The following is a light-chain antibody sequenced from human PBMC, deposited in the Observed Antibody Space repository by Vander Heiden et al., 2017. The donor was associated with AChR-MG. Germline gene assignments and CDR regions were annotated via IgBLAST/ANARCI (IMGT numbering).Light chain of an antibody. Sequence: QSALTQPRPVSGSTGQSVTSSCTGTSSDVGYYNYVSWYQQHPGKAPNLMIYAVTKRPSGVPDRFSGSKSGNTASLTISGLQADDEADYYCCSYAGSYTLVFGGGTKVTVL. CDR3: CSYAGSYTLV. CDR2: AVT. CDR1: SSDVGYYNY. J-gene: IGLJ3*02. V-gene: IGLV2-11*01.